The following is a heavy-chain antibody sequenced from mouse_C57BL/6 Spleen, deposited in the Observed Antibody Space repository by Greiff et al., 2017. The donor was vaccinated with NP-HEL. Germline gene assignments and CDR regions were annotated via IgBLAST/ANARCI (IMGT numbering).Heavy chain of an antibody. V-gene: IGHV5-17*01. D-gene: IGHD2-3*01. J-gene: IGHJ3*01. CDR1: GFTFSDYG. CDR2: ISSGSSTI. Sequence: EVMLVESGGGLLKPGGSLKLSCAASGFTFSDYGMHWVRQAPEKGLEWVAYISSGSSTIYYADTVKGRFTISRDNAKNTLFLQMTSLRSEDTAMYYCARDDGYYGAYWGQGTLVTVSA. CDR3: ARDDGYYGAY.